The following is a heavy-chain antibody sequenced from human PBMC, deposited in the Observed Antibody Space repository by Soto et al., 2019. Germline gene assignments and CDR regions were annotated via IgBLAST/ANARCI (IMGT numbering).Heavy chain of an antibody. V-gene: IGHV3-30-3*01. Sequence: QVQLVESGGGVVQPGRSLRLSCAASGFTFSSYAMHWVRQAPGKGLEWVAVISYDGSNKYYADSVKGRFTISRDNSKNTLYLQMNSRRAEDTAVYYCARDRYRRYFDWLSTGGWFDPWGQGTLVTVSS. J-gene: IGHJ5*02. D-gene: IGHD3-9*01. CDR3: ARDRYRRYFDWLSTGGWFDP. CDR1: GFTFSSYA. CDR2: ISYDGSNK.